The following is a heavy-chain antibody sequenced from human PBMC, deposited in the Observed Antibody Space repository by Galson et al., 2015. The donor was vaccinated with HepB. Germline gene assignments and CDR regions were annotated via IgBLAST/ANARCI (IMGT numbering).Heavy chain of an antibody. D-gene: IGHD3-10*01. J-gene: IGHJ6*02. CDR1: GFTFSSYA. CDR3: ARGEALWFGDMDYYGMDV. CDR2: ISYDGSNK. Sequence: SLRLSCAASGFTFSSYAMHWVRQAPGKGLEWVAVISYDGSNKYYADSVKGRFTISRDNSKNTLYLQMNSLRAEDTAVYYCARGEALWFGDMDYYGMDVWGQGTTVTVSS. V-gene: IGHV3-30*04.